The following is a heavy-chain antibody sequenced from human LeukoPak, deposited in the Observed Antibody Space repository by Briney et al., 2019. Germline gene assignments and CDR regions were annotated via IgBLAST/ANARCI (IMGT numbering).Heavy chain of an antibody. Sequence: ASVKVSRKASGYMFTSNGITWVRQAPGQGLEWMGWISTYNGNTNYEKKLQGRVTMTTDTSTGTAYMELRSLRSDDTAVYYCARAQVHYQYNFGTGTYYLDYWGQGTLVTVSS. CDR2: ISTYNGNT. CDR3: ARAQVHYQYNFGTGTYYLDY. D-gene: IGHD3-10*01. J-gene: IGHJ4*02. V-gene: IGHV1-18*01. CDR1: GYMFTSNG.